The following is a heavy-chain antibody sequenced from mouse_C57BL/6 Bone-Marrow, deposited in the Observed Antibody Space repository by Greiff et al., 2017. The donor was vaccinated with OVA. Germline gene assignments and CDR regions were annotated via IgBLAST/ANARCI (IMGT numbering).Heavy chain of an antibody. CDR2: IYPGSGNT. CDR1: GYTFTDYY. Sequence: VQLQQSGAELVRPGASVKLSCKASGYTFTDYYINWVKQRPGQGLEWIARIYPGSGNTYYNEKFKGKATLTAEKSSSTAYMQLSSLTSEDSAVYFCARGIRGAMDYGGQGTSVTVSS. J-gene: IGHJ4*01. V-gene: IGHV1-76*01. CDR3: ARGIRGAMDY.